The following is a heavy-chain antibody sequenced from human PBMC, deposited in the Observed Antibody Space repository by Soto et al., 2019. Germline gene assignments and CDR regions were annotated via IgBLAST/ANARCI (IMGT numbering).Heavy chain of an antibody. Sequence: SETLSLTCAVYGGSFSGYYWSWIRQPPGKGLEWIGEINHSGSTNYNPSLKSRVTISVDTSKNQFSLKLSSVAAADTAVYYCARDGYGSGTTRLDYWGQGTLVTVSS. CDR3: ARDGYGSGTTRLDY. V-gene: IGHV4-34*01. J-gene: IGHJ4*02. CDR2: INHSGST. D-gene: IGHD3-10*01. CDR1: GGSFSGYY.